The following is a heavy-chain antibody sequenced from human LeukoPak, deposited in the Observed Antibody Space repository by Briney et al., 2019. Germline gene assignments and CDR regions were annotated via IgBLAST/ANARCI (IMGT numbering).Heavy chain of an antibody. J-gene: IGHJ4*02. CDR2: ISSSSSYI. D-gene: IGHD6-13*01. CDR1: GFTFSSYS. CDR3: ARAIAAAGLDY. V-gene: IGHV3-21*01. Sequence: GGSLRLSCAASGFTFSSYSMNWVRQAPGKGLEWVSPISSSSSYIYYADSVKGRFTISRDNAKNSLYLQMNSLRAEDTAVYYCARAIAAAGLDYWGQGTLVTVSS.